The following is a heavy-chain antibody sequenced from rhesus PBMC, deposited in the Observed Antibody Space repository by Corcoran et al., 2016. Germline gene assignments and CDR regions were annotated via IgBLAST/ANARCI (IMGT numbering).Heavy chain of an antibody. J-gene: IGHJ5-1*01. D-gene: IGHD1-44*02. CDR3: ARYRFGSFDNRFDV. CDR2: FSGSRGDH. Sequence: QVQLQESGPGLVKPSETLSLTCAVSGDSISSNYWGCLRQPPGKGLEWIGRFSGSRGDHDTNPSLMSRVTMSTDTSKNQFSLTLNSVTAADTAVYYCARYRFGSFDNRFDVWGAGFLVTVSS. V-gene: IGHV4-173*01. CDR1: GDSISSNY.